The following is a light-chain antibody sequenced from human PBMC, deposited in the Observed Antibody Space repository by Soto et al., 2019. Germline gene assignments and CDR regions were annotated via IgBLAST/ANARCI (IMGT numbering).Light chain of an antibody. CDR2: GVN. V-gene: IGLV2-14*01. Sequence: QSVLTQPASVSGSPGQWITISCTGTSSDIGYYNYVSWYRQDPGKAPKLIIYGVNNRPSGVSDRFSGSKSGNTASLIISGLQAKDEADYYCTSYTRTTTLVVFGGGTKLTVL. J-gene: IGLJ3*02. CDR3: TSYTRTTTLVV. CDR1: SSDIGYYNY.